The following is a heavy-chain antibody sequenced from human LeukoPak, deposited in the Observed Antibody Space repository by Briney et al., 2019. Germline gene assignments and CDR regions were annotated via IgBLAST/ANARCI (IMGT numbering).Heavy chain of an antibody. CDR2: INHSGST. J-gene: IGHJ4*02. Sequence: SETLSLTCAVYGGSFSGYYWSWIRQPPGKGLEWIGEINHSGSTNYNPSLKSRVTISVDTSKNQFSLKLSSVTAADTAVYYCASWGVGATDLDYWGQGTLVTVSS. CDR3: ASWGVGATDLDY. V-gene: IGHV4-34*01. D-gene: IGHD1-26*01. CDR1: GGSFSGYY.